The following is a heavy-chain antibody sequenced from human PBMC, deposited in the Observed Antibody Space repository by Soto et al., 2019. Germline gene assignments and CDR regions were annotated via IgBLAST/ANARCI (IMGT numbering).Heavy chain of an antibody. Sequence: SQTLSLTCAISGDSVSSNSAAWNWIRQSPSRGLEWLGRTYYRSKWYNDYAVSVKIRITINPDTSKNQFSLQLNSVTPEDTAVYYCARGVIAAAGTSSYYYYYYYMDVWGKGTTVTVSS. J-gene: IGHJ6*03. V-gene: IGHV6-1*01. D-gene: IGHD6-13*01. CDR2: TYYRSKWYN. CDR1: GDSVSSNSAA. CDR3: ARGVIAAAGTSSYYYYYYYMDV.